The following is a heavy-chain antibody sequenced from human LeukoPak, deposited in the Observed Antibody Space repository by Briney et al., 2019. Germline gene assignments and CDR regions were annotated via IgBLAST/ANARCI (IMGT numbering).Heavy chain of an antibody. Sequence: GGSLRLSCAVSGLTLSNYGMSWVRQAPGKGLEWVAGISDSGGSTKYADSVKGRFTISIDNRKNTLYLQMNSLRAEDTAVYFCAKRGVVIRVILVGFHKEAYYFDSWGQGALVTVS. D-gene: IGHD3-10*01. CDR3: AKRGVVIRVILVGFHKEAYYFDS. J-gene: IGHJ4*02. CDR1: GLTLSNYG. CDR2: ISDSGGST. V-gene: IGHV3-23*01.